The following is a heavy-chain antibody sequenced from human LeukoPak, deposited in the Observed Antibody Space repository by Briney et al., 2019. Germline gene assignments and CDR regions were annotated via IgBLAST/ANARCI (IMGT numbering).Heavy chain of an antibody. D-gene: IGHD6-13*01. J-gene: IGHJ6*03. CDR1: GGSISSYY. V-gene: IGHV4-4*07. CDR2: ICTSGST. Sequence: SETLSLTCTVSGGSISSYYWSWIRQPAGKGLEWIGRICTSGSTNYNPSLKSRVTMSVDTSKNQFSLKLSSVTAADTAVYYCARTSPGFAAAGYYYYYMDVWGKGTTVTVSS. CDR3: ARTSPGFAAAGYYYYYMDV.